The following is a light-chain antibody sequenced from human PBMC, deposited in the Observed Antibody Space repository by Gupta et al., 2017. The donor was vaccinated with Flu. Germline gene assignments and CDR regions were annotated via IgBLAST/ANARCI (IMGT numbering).Light chain of an antibody. J-gene: IGLJ1*01. CDR1: SSDVGGYNY. CDR2: EVS. Sequence: QSALTKPASVSGSPGQSITIPCPGTSSDVGGYNYVSWFQQHPGKAPKLMIYEVSKRPSGVSNRFSGSKSGNTASLTISGLQAEDEADYYCSSYTSSSTLAFGTGTKFTVL. V-gene: IGLV2-14*01. CDR3: SSYTSSSTLA.